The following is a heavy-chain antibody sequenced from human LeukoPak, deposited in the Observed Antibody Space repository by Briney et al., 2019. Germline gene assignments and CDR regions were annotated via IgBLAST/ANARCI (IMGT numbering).Heavy chain of an antibody. J-gene: IGHJ4*02. D-gene: IGHD1-14*01. CDR2: ISSDGGGT. CDR1: GFIFTPYA. CDR3: VRYTDSSYPD. V-gene: IGHV3-64D*06. Sequence: GGSLRLSCSASGFIFTPYAMHWVRQAPGKGLEYVSAISSDGGGTYYTDSVKGRFTISRDNSKSTLYLQISSLRPEDTAVYYCVRYTDSSYPDWGQGTLVTVPS.